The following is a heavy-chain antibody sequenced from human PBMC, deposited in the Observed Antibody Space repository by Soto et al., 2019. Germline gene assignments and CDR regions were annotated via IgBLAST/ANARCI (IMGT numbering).Heavy chain of an antibody. CDR3: ARQGPIRAIDY. D-gene: IGHD3-16*01. CDR1: GGYISSYY. J-gene: IGHJ4*02. V-gene: IGHV4-59*08. CDR2: IYYSGST. Sequence: SETLSLTCTVSGGYISSYYWSWIRQPPGKGLEWIGYIYYSGSTNYNPSLKSRVTISVDTSKNQFSLKLSSVTAADTAVYYCARQGPIRAIDYWGQGTLVTVSS.